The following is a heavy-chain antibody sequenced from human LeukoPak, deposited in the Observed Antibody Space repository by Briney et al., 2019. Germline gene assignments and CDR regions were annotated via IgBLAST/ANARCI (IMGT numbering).Heavy chain of an antibody. CDR3: ARGYGYYDSSSPADAFDI. D-gene: IGHD3-22*01. Sequence: PGGSLRLSCAASGFTFSSYAMSWVRQAPGKGLEWVSAISGSGGSTYYADSVKGRFTISRDNAKNSLYLQMNSLRAEDTAVYYCARGYGYYDSSSPADAFDIWGQGTMVTVSS. CDR2: ISGSGGST. V-gene: IGHV3-23*01. J-gene: IGHJ3*02. CDR1: GFTFSSYA.